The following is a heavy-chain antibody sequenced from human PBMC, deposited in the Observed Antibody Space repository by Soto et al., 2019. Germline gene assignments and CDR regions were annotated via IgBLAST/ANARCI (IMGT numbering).Heavy chain of an antibody. CDR3: ARDFRPYTSSWYNWFDA. Sequence: GGSLRLSCAASGFTFSSYTMNWVRQAPGKGLEWVAVIWYDGSRKYYADSVKGRFTISRDNAKNSVYLQMNFLRGDDTAVYYCARDFRPYTSSWYNWFDAWGQGTLVTVSS. CDR1: GFTFSSYT. J-gene: IGHJ5*02. D-gene: IGHD6-13*01. V-gene: IGHV3-33*08. CDR2: IWYDGSRK.